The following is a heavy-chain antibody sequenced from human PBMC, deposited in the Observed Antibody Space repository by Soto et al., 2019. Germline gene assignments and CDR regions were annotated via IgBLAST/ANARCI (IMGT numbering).Heavy chain of an antibody. V-gene: IGHV2-70*01. J-gene: IGHJ6*02. CDR1: GFSLSTSGMC. CDR3: ARTVVGATHYYYYYGMDV. Sequence: SGPTLVNPTQTLTLTCTFSGFSLSTSGMCVSWIRQPTGKPLEWLALIDWDDDKYYSTSLKTRLTISQDTSKNQVVLTMTNMDPVDTATYYCARTVVGATHYYYYYGMDVWGQGTTVTVSS. D-gene: IGHD1-26*01. CDR2: IDWDDDK.